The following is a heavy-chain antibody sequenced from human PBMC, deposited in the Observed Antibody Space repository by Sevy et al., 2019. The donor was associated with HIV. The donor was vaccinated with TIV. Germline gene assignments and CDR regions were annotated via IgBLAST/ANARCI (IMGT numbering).Heavy chain of an antibody. V-gene: IGHV3-48*02. J-gene: IGHJ5*02. CDR1: GFTFSDYS. CDR3: ARNGDYDH. CDR2: ISSSSSPI. Sequence: GGSLRLSCAASGFTFSDYSMNWVRQAPGKGLEWVSYISSSSSPIYYADSVKGRFTISRDNAKNSLYLQMNSLGDEDTAVYYCARNGDYDHWGQGTLVTVSS. D-gene: IGHD4-17*01.